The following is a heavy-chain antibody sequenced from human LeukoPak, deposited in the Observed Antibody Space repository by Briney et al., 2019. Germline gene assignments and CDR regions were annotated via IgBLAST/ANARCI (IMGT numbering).Heavy chain of an antibody. V-gene: IGHV3-53*01. J-gene: IGHJ5*02. D-gene: IGHD6-19*01. CDR3: AKGDSSGWYESNWCDP. CDR1: GFTVSSTY. Sequence: GGSLRLSCAASGFTVSSTYMSWVRQAPGKGLEWVSVIYSGGNTYYTDSVKGRSTISRDNSKNTLYLQMNSLKAEDTAVYYCAKGDSSGWYESNWCDPWGQGTLVTVSS. CDR2: IYSGGNT.